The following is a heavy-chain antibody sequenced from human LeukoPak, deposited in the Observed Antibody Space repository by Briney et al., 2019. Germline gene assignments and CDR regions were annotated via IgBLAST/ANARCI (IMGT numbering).Heavy chain of an antibody. CDR3: AREGYGDYYFDY. V-gene: IGHV3-74*01. D-gene: IGHD4-17*01. J-gene: IGHJ4*02. CDR1: GFTFSSYG. CDR2: ITSDGSST. Sequence: GGSLRLSCAASGFTFSSYGMHWVRQAPGKGLVWVSRITSDGSSTTYADSVKGRFTISRDNAKNTLYLQMNSLRAEDTAVYYCAREGYGDYYFDYWGQGTLVTVSS.